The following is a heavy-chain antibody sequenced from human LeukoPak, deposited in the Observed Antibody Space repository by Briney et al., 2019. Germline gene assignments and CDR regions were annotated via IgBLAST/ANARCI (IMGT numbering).Heavy chain of an antibody. CDR2: IYRNENP. CDR3: ARDPDCSNTNCPFDY. D-gene: IGHD2-2*01. J-gene: IGHJ4*02. Sequence: SGTLSLTCAASGGSISSSDWCSCLRQPPGRGLEWIGYIYRNENPNYNPSLKSRVTMSADKSKNQFSLRLSSVTAADTAVYYCARDPDCSNTNCPFDYWGQGILVIVSS. CDR1: GGSISSSDW. V-gene: IGHV4-4*02.